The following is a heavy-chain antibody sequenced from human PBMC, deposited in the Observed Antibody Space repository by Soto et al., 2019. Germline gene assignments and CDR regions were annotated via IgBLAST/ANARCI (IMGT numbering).Heavy chain of an antibody. J-gene: IGHJ4*02. Sequence: SETLSLTCAVYGGSFSGYYWSWIRQPPGKGLEWIGEINHSGSTNYNPSLKSRVTISVDTSKNQFSLKLSSVTAADTAIYYCARGLTEWSNDYWGQGALVTVSS. V-gene: IGHV4-34*01. CDR1: GGSFSGYY. D-gene: IGHD3-3*01. CDR2: INHSGST. CDR3: ARGLTEWSNDY.